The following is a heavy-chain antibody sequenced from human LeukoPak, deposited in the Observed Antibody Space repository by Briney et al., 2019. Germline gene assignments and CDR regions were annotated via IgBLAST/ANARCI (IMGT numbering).Heavy chain of an antibody. CDR2: IIPIFGTA. CDR3: ARVALDAFDI. CDR1: GGTFSSYA. J-gene: IGHJ3*02. V-gene: IGHV1-69*01. Sequence: ASVKVSCKASGGTFSSYATSWVRQAPGQGLEWMGGIIPIFGTANYAQKFQGRVTITADESTSTAYMELSSLRSEDTAVYYCARVALDAFDIWGQGTMVTVSS.